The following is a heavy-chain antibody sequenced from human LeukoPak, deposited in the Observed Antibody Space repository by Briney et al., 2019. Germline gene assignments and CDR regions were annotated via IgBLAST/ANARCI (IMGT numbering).Heavy chain of an antibody. CDR1: GYTLTELS. V-gene: IGHV1-69*13. CDR2: IIPIFGTA. J-gene: IGHJ4*02. CDR3: ASDGYSGSAFDY. D-gene: IGHD5-12*01. Sequence: GASVKVSCKVSGYTLTELSMHWVRQAPGQGLEWMGGIIPIFGTANYAQKFQGRVTITADESTSTAYMELSSLRSEDTAVYYCASDGYSGSAFDYWGQGTLVTVSS.